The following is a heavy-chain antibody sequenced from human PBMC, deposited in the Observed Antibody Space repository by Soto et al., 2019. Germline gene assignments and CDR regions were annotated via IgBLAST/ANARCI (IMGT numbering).Heavy chain of an antibody. V-gene: IGHV1-69*01. CDR3: ASPSSSWAEGYYYGMDV. J-gene: IGHJ6*02. CDR2: IIPIFGTA. CDR1: GGTFSSYA. Sequence: QVPLVQSGAEVKKPGSSVKVSCKASGGTFSSYAISWVRQAPGQGLEWMGGIIPIFGTANYAQKFQGRVTITADESTSTAYMELSSLRSEDTAVYYCASPSSSWAEGYYYGMDVWGQGTTVTVSS. D-gene: IGHD6-13*01.